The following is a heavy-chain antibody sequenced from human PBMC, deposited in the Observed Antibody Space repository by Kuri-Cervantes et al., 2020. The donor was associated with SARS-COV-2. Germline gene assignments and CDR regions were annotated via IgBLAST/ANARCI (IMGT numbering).Heavy chain of an antibody. CDR3: ARDRSTHYFDY. V-gene: IGHV3-30*02. J-gene: IGHJ4*02. CDR1: GFTFSSDS. Sequence: GESLKISCAASGFTFSSDSMNWVRQAPGKGLEWVAFIRYDGSSKFYADSVKGRFTISRDNSKDTLYLQMNSLRAEDTAVYYCARDRSTHYFDYWGQGTLVTVSS. CDR2: IRYDGSSK.